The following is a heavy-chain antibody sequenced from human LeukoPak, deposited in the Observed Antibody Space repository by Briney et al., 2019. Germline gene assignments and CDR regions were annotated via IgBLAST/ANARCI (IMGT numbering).Heavy chain of an antibody. J-gene: IGHJ6*03. V-gene: IGHV4-34*01. CDR1: GGSFSGYY. CDR2: INHSGST. D-gene: IGHD6-19*01. CDR3: ARVWTGQWPPHYYYMDV. Sequence: PSETLSLTCAVYGGSFSGYYWSWIRQPPGKGLEWIGEINHSGSTNYNPSLKSRVTISVDTSKNQFSLKLSSVTAADTAVYYCARVWTGQWPPHYYYMDVWGKGTKVTISS.